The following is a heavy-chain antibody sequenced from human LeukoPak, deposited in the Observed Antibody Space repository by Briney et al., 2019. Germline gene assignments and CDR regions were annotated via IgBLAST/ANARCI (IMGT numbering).Heavy chain of an antibody. V-gene: IGHV3-21*01. Sequence: PGGSLRLSCAASGFTFGRYNMNWVRQAPGKGLEWVSSISSSSSYIYYADSVKGRFTISRDNAKNSLYLQMNSLRAEDTAVYYCARDQGPGGSGSYYNELDAFDIWGQGTMVTVSS. CDR3: ARDQGPGGSGSYYNELDAFDI. CDR1: GFTFGRYN. J-gene: IGHJ3*02. CDR2: ISSSSSYI. D-gene: IGHD3-10*01.